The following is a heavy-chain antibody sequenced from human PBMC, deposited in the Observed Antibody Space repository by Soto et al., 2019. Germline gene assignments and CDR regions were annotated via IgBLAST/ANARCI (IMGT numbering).Heavy chain of an antibody. CDR1: GGSISSYY. Sequence: SETLSLTCTVSGGSISSYYWSWIRQPPGKGLEWIGEIYYSGSTNYNPSLKSRVTISVDTSKNQFSVRLISVTAADTALYYCARAYDYGHTPIEYWGQGTLVTVSS. V-gene: IGHV4-59*12. CDR3: ARAYDYGHTPIEY. D-gene: IGHD3-10*01. J-gene: IGHJ4*02. CDR2: IYYSGST.